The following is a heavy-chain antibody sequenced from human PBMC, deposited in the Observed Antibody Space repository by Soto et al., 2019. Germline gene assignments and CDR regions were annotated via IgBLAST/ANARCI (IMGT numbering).Heavy chain of an antibody. CDR3: AKGGRQWLVTSGFNY. Sequence: VQLVESGGGVVQPGRSLRLSCAASGFTFSDYAMHWVRQAPGKGLEWVAVVSHDGRNTHYAASVKGLFTISRDSSKNTVSLKMTSLRAEDTPVYYCAKGGRQWLVTSGFNYRGQGALVTVSS. J-gene: IGHJ4*02. V-gene: IGHV3-30*18. CDR1: GFTFSDYA. CDR2: VSHDGRNT. D-gene: IGHD6-19*01.